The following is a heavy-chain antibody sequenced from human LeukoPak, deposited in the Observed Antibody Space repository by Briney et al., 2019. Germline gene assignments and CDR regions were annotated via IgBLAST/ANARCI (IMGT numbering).Heavy chain of an antibody. D-gene: IGHD6-19*01. J-gene: IGHJ4*02. CDR1: GGSISSYY. Sequence: SETLSLTCTVSGGSISSYYWSWIRQPPGKGVEWIGYIYYSGSTNYNPSLKSRVTISVDTSKNQFSLKLSSVTAADTAVYYCARETSLAGFASGLGFNYWGQGILVSVSS. V-gene: IGHV4-59*01. CDR2: IYYSGST. CDR3: ARETSLAGFASGLGFNY.